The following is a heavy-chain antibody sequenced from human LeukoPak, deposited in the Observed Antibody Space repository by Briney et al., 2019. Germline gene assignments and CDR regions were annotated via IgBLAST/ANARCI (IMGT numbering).Heavy chain of an antibody. CDR2: ISSRSSYI. CDR1: GFAFSRYN. D-gene: IGHD6-19*01. V-gene: IGHV3-21*01. CDR3: ARDAQWLVPEGYYYYMDV. J-gene: IGHJ6*03. Sequence: KPGGSLRLSCAGSGFAFSRYNMNWFRQAPGKGLERVSSISSRSSYIFYADSVKGRFTISRDNAKNSLYLQMNSLGAEDTAVYYCARDAQWLVPEGYYYYMDVWGKRDHGHRLL.